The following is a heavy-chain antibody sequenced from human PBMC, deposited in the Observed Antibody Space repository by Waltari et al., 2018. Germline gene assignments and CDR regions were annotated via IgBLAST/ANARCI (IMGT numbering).Heavy chain of an antibody. Sequence: QLQLQESGPGLVKPSETLSLTCTVSGGSIRSSSYYWGWIRQPPGKGLEWIGNIYYSGNTYYKSSLKSRVTISVDTSKNQFSLKLSSVTAADTAVYFCARQHYYYGMDVWGQGTTVTVSS. J-gene: IGHJ6*02. V-gene: IGHV4-39*01. CDR3: ARQHYYYGMDV. CDR1: GGSIRSSSYY. CDR2: IYYSGNT.